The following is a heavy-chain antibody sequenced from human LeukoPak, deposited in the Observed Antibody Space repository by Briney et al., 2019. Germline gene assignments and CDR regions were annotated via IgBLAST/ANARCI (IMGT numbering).Heavy chain of an antibody. CDR2: IYYSGST. V-gene: IGHV4-61*01. J-gene: IGHJ3*02. D-gene: IGHD4-17*01. CDR3: ARIYGDYAGGAFDI. Sequence: SETLSLTCTVSGGSVSSGSYYWRWIRKPPGKGLEWIVYIYYSGSTNYNPSLKSRVTISVYTSKNQFSLKLSSVTAADTAVYYCARIYGDYAGGAFDIWGQGTMVTVSS. CDR1: GGSVSSGSYY.